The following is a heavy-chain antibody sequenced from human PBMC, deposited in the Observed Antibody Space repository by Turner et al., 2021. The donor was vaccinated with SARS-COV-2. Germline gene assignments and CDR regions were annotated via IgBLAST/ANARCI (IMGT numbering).Heavy chain of an antibody. Sequence: QVQLQESGPGLVKPSETLSFTCTVSGGSISSYYWSWIRQPPGKGLEWIAYVYYGGSTQSNPSLKSRVTITVDTSTNQFSLKLSSVTAADTAVYYCARPNTYYYGSGDSHGKSHNWFDPWGQGTLVTVSS. V-gene: IGHV4-59*08. CDR2: VYYGGST. D-gene: IGHD3-10*01. CDR3: ARPNTYYYGSGDSHGKSHNWFDP. CDR1: GGSISSYY. J-gene: IGHJ5*02.